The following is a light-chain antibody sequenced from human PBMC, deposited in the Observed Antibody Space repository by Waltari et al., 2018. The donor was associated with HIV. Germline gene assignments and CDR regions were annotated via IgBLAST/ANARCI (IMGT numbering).Light chain of an antibody. Sequence: DIQMTQSTSSLSASVGDRVTITCRARQSIRNYLNWYQQRPGKAPNLLIYAASSLQSGVPSRFSGSGIGTDCTLTIHSLRPEDCATYYGQHSYSTPRTFGQGTKVDI. CDR1: QSIRNY. CDR3: QHSYSTPRT. CDR2: AAS. V-gene: IGKV1-39*01. J-gene: IGKJ1*01.